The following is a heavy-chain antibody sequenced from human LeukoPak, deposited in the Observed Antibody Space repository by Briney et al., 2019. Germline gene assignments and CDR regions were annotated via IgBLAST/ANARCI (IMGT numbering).Heavy chain of an antibody. CDR1: GGSIINDDYY. J-gene: IGHJ6*03. V-gene: IGHV4-30-4*02. CDR3: AKQIDFWSGYKGPARFYYMDV. Sequence: SSETLSLTCTVSGGSIINDDYYWSWIRQPPGKGLEWIGYIYYSGATYYNPSLKSRVTISLDTSKNQFSLKLSSVTAADTAVYYCAKQIDFWSGYKGPARFYYMDVWGKGTTVAVSS. D-gene: IGHD3-3*01. CDR2: IYYSGAT.